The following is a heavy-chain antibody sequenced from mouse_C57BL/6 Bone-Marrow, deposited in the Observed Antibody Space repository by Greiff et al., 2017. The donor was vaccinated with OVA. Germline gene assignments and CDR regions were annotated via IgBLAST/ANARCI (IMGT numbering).Heavy chain of an antibody. D-gene: IGHD1-1*01. J-gene: IGHJ2*01. Sequence: EVKLVESGGGLVKPGGSLKLSCAASGFTFSSYAMSWVRQTPEKRLEWVATISDGGSYTYYPDNVKGRFTISRDTAKNNLYMQMSHLKSEDTAMYYCARDSPLYYYGSSYSDYWGQGTTLTVSS. CDR1: GFTFSSYA. CDR2: ISDGGSYT. V-gene: IGHV5-4*01. CDR3: ARDSPLYYYGSSYSDY.